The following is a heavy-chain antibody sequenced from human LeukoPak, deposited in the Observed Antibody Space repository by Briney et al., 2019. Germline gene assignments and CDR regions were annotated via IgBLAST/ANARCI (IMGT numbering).Heavy chain of an antibody. J-gene: IGHJ4*02. V-gene: IGHV3-7*01. Sequence: GGSLRLSCAASGFTFSTYWMSWVRQAPGKGLEWVANIKQDGSERSYVDSVKGRFTISRDNAKNSLYLQMNSLRAEDTAVYYCARGYSSGSRIDYWGQGTLVTVSS. CDR3: ARGYSSGSRIDY. CDR2: IKQDGSER. CDR1: GFTFSTYW. D-gene: IGHD6-25*01.